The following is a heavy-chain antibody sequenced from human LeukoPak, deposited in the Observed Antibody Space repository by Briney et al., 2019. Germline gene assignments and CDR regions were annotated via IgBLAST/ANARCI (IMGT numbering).Heavy chain of an antibody. CDR1: GGSISSSSYY. CDR3: AVSGRGLRSQFDY. Sequence: SETLSLTCTVSGGSISSSSYYWGWIRQPPGKGLEWIGSIYYSGSTYYNPSLKSLVTISVDTSKNQFSLELSSVTAADTAVYYCAVSGRGLRSQFDYGGQGTLVTVSS. CDR2: IYYSGST. V-gene: IGHV4-39*01. J-gene: IGHJ4*02. D-gene: IGHD5-12*01.